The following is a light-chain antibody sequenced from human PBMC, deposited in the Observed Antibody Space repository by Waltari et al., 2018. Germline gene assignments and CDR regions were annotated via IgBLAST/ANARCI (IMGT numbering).Light chain of an antibody. CDR2: DVT. CDR3: SSYTTDSTYV. CDR1: SNDVGAYNY. V-gene: IGLV2-14*03. Sequence: QSALTQPASVSGSPGQSITVSCTGTSNDVGAYNYVSWYQQHPGKVPKLMIYDVTKRPSVISYRFSASKSGNTASLTISWLQAEDEADYYCSSYTTDSTYVFGTGTKVTVL. J-gene: IGLJ1*01.